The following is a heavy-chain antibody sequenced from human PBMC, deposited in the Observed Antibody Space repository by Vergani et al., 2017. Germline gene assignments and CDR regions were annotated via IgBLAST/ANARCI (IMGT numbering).Heavy chain of an antibody. D-gene: IGHD5-12*01. CDR3: ARERIVATGGLDY. J-gene: IGHJ4*02. CDR1: GFTFDDYA. Sequence: EVQLVESGGGLVQPGRSLRLSCAASGFTFDDYAMHWVRQAPGKGLEWVSGISWNSGSIGYADSVKGRFTISRDNAKNSLYLQMNSLRAEDTAVYYCARERIVATGGLDYWGQGTLVTVSS. CDR2: ISWNSGSI. V-gene: IGHV3-9*01.